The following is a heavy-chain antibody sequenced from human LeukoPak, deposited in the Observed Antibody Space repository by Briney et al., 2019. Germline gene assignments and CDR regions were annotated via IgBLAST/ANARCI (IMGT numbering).Heavy chain of an antibody. CDR1: GYSFTGQD. CDR2: FDPEDGET. V-gene: IGHV1-24*01. Sequence: ASVKVSCKASGYSFTGQDMHWVRQAPGQGLEWMGGFDPEDGETIYAQKFQGRVTMTEDTSTDTAYMELSSLRSEDTAVYYCATVKSHSGAFDIWGQGTMVTVSS. CDR3: ATVKSHSGAFDI. J-gene: IGHJ3*02. D-gene: IGHD1-26*01.